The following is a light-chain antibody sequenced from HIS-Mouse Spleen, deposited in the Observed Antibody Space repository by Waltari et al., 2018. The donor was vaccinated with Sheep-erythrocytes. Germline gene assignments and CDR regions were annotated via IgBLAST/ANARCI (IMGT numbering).Light chain of an antibody. V-gene: IGLV2-11*01. CDR1: SSDVGGYNY. Sequence: QSALTQPRSVSGSPGPSVTISCTGTSSDVGGYNYVSWYQQHPGKAPKLMIYDVSKRPSWFPDSFSGSKSRNPASLTISGLQAEDEADYYCCSYAGSYNHVCATGTKVTVL. J-gene: IGLJ1*01. CDR3: CSYAGSYNHV. CDR2: DVS.